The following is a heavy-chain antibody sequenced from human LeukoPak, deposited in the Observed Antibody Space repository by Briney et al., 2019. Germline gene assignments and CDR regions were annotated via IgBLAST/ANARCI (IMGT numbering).Heavy chain of an antibody. CDR1: GGSFSGYY. D-gene: IGHD3-3*01. CDR2: NNPSGST. V-gene: IGHV4-34*01. J-gene: IGHJ4*02. CDR3: ARGPPYYDFWSGYYH. Sequence: SETLSLSCAVYGGSFSGYYWSWIRQPPGEGLEWLGENNPSGSTNHNPSLKSRVTISVDTSKNQFSLKLSSVTAADTAVYYCARGPPYYDFWSGYYHWGQGTLVTVSS.